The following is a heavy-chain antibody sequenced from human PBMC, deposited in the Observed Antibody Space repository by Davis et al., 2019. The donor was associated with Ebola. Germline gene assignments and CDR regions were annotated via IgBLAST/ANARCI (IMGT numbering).Heavy chain of an antibody. Sequence: GESLKISCAASGFTVSSNYMSWVRQAPGKGLEWVSVIYSGGSTYSADSVKGRFTISRDNSKNTLYLQMNSLRAEDTAVYYCVRDPALVVTGGGWFFGLWGRGTLVTVSS. D-gene: IGHD2-21*02. J-gene: IGHJ2*01. CDR3: VRDPALVVTGGGWFFGL. CDR1: GFTVSSNY. CDR2: IYSGGST. V-gene: IGHV3-53*01.